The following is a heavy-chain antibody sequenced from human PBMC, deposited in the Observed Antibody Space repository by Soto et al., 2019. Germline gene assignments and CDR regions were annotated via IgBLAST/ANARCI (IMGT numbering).Heavy chain of an antibody. CDR1: GGSISGYF. CDR3: ARDKITGLFDY. V-gene: IGHV4-59*12. D-gene: IGHD2-8*02. J-gene: IGHJ4*02. Sequence: SETLSLTCTVSGGSISGYFWNWIRQPPGKGLDWIGCIYYSGSTNYNPSLKSRVTISVDTSKNQFSLKLTSVTAADTAVYYCARDKITGLFDYWGQGTLVTVS. CDR2: IYYSGST.